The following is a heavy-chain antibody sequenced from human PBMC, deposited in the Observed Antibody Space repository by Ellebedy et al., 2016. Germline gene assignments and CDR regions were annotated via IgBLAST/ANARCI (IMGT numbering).Heavy chain of an antibody. V-gene: IGHV4-59*12. Sequence: SETLSLTXAVYGGSFSGYYWSWIRQPPGKGLEWIGYIYYSGSTNYNPSLKSRVTISVDTSKNQFSLKLSSVTAADTAVYYCARFTVRGVGDYWGQGTLVTVSS. CDR3: ARFTVRGVGDY. J-gene: IGHJ4*02. D-gene: IGHD3-10*01. CDR1: GGSFSGYY. CDR2: IYYSGST.